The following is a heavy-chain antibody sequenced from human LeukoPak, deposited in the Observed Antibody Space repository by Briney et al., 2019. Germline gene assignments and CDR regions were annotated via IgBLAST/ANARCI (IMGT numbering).Heavy chain of an antibody. Sequence: PGGSLRLSCEASGFTFSNYAMSWVRQAPGKGLEWVSGLSYSGGSTYYADSVKGRFTISRDNFKNTLYLQMNSLRAGDTAVYYCAGYTLVWGQGTTVTVSS. J-gene: IGHJ6*02. D-gene: IGHD5-24*01. CDR3: AGYTLV. V-gene: IGHV3-23*01. CDR2: LSYSGGST. CDR1: GFTFSNYA.